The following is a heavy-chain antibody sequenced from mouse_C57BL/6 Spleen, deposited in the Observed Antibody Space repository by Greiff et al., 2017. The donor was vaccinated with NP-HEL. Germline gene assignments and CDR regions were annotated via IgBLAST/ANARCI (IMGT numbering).Heavy chain of an antibody. CDR3: ARSVYDGYVVRGAMDY. J-gene: IGHJ4*01. CDR2: ISSGSSTI. D-gene: IGHD2-3*01. Sequence: EVKLVESGGGLVKPGGSLTLSCAASGFTFSDYGMHWVRQAPEKGLEWVAYISSGSSTIYYADTVKGRFTISRDNAKNTLFLQMTSLRSEDTAMYYCARSVYDGYVVRGAMDYWGQGTSVTVSS. V-gene: IGHV5-17*01. CDR1: GFTFSDYG.